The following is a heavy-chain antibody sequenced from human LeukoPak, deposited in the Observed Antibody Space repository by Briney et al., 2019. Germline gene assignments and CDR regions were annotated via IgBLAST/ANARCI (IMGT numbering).Heavy chain of an antibody. D-gene: IGHD3-22*01. J-gene: IGHJ4*02. CDR3: ARGLGYGGYYEYYFDY. Sequence: ASVKVSCKASGYIFTSYYLHWVRQAAGQGLEWMGIINPTIGSTNYLQKFKCRVTMTRDTSTSTVYMELRGLISEDTAVYYCARGLGYGGYYEYYFDYWGQGTLVTVSS. CDR1: GYIFTSYY. V-gene: IGHV1-46*01. CDR2: INPTIGST.